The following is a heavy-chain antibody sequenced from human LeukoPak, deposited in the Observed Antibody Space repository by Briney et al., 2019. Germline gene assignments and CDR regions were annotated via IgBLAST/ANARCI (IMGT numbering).Heavy chain of an antibody. Sequence: SETLSLTCTISGDSINSYHWSWLRQPPGSKLEWIGYFYYSGVTNYNPSLKSRVTMSLDTSKKQFSLKLNSVTAADTAVYYCARDGGYYYGSGSYSPSFDYWGQGTLVTVSS. V-gene: IGHV4-59*01. J-gene: IGHJ4*02. CDR3: ARDGGYYYGSGSYSPSFDY. CDR2: FYYSGVT. CDR1: GDSINSYH. D-gene: IGHD3-10*01.